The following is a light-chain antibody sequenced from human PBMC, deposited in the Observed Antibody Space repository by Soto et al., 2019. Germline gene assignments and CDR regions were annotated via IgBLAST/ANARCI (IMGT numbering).Light chain of an antibody. Sequence: DIVMTQSPLSLPVTPGEPASISCRSSQSLLHSNGYNYLDWYLQKPGQSPQLLIYFVSNRASGVPDRFSGSGSGTDFTLKISRVEPEDVGVYYCMQALQTRTFGQGTKVDI. V-gene: IGKV2-28*01. CDR2: FVS. J-gene: IGKJ1*01. CDR1: QSLLHSNGYNY. CDR3: MQALQTRT.